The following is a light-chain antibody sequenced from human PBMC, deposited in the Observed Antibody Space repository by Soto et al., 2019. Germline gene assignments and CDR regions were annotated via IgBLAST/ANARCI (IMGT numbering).Light chain of an antibody. CDR1: QTIRSH. V-gene: IGKV1-39*01. CDR3: QQTYRTPLT. J-gene: IGKJ4*01. CDR2: ATS. Sequence: DIQMTQFPLSLSASVGDRVTITCRASQTIRSHLNWYQQKPGEAPKIVIYATSTLQSGVPSRFNGSVSGTDFTLTISSLQPEEFATYYCQQTYRTPLTFGGGNKVEIK.